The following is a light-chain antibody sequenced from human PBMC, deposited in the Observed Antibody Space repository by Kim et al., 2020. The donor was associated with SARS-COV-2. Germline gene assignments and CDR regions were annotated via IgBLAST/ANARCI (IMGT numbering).Light chain of an antibody. CDR3: QSADSSGTFPVV. J-gene: IGLJ2*01. CDR1: ALPKQY. CDR2: KDS. V-gene: IGLV3-25*03. Sequence: SYELTQPPSVSVSPGQTARITCSGDALPKQYAYWYQQKPCQAPVLVIYKDSERPSGIPERFSGSSSGTTVTLTISGVQAEDEADYYCQSADSSGTFPVVFGGGTQLTVL.